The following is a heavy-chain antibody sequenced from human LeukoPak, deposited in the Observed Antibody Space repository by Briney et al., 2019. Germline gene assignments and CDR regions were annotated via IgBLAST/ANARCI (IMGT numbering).Heavy chain of an antibody. CDR3: ARVYCNNASCYIGDFDY. J-gene: IGHJ4*02. CDR2: INPNSGGT. CDR1: GYTFTDYY. V-gene: IGHV1-2*02. Sequence: ASVKVSCKASGYTFTDYYMHWVRQAPGQGLEWMGWINPNSGGTNSAQRFQGRVTVTRDTSISTAYMELSRLRSDDTAVYYCARVYCNNASCYIGDFDYWGQGTLVTVSS. D-gene: IGHD2-2*02.